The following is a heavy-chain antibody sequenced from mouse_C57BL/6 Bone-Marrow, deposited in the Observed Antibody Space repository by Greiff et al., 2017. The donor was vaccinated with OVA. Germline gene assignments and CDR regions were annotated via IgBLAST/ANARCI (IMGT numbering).Heavy chain of an antibody. CDR2: IDPANGDT. J-gene: IGHJ3*01. V-gene: IGHV14-4*01. CDR3: TTCSSWLDY. Sequence: EVQLQQSGAELVRPGASVKLSCTASGFNIKDDYMHWVKQRPEQGLEWIGWIDPANGDTAYASKFQGKATITADTSSNTAYLQLSSLTSEDTAIDCCTTCSSWLDYWGQGTLVTVSA. D-gene: IGHD1-1*01. CDR1: GFNIKDDY.